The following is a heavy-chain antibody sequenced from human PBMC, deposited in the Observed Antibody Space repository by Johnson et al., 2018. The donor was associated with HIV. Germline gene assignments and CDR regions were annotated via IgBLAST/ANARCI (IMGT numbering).Heavy chain of an antibody. V-gene: IGHV3-38-3*01. D-gene: IGHD3-10*01. CDR1: GFIFSNAG. CDR2: ISGGST. CDR3: AKGVGSIGGAFDI. Sequence: VQLVESGGGLVKPGVSLRLSCVASGFIFSNAGMSWVRQAPGKGLEWVSSISGGSTYYADSRKGRFTISRDNSKNTLHLQMNSLRAEDTALYYCAKGVGSIGGAFDIWGQGTMVIVS. J-gene: IGHJ3*02.